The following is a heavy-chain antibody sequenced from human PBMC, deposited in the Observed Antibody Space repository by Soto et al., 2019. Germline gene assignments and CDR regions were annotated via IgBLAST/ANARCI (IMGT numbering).Heavy chain of an antibody. J-gene: IGHJ6*02. Sequence: SVKVSCKASGGTFSSYAMSWVRQAHGQALVWMGGIIPIFGTANYAQKFQGRVTITADESTSTAYMELSSLSSEDTAVYYCARGEIVSSGWYRGSNSYYGMDVWGQGTTVTLSS. D-gene: IGHD6-19*01. CDR1: GGTFSSYA. CDR3: ARGEIVSSGWYRGSNSYYGMDV. CDR2: IIPIFGTA. V-gene: IGHV1-69*01.